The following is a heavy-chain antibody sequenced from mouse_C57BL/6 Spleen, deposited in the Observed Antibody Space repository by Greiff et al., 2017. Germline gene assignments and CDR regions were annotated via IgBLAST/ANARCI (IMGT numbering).Heavy chain of an antibody. CDR2: IWSDGST. CDR1: GFSLTSYG. CDR3: ARHDTTVGSGFAC. D-gene: IGHD1-1*01. J-gene: IGHJ3*01. Sequence: VKVVESGPGLVAPSQCLSITCTVSGFSLTSYGVHWVRQPPGKGLEWLVVIWSDGSTTYNSALKSRLSISKDNSKSQVFLKMNSLQTDDTAMYYCARHDTTVGSGFACWGQGTLVTVSA. V-gene: IGHV2-6-1*01.